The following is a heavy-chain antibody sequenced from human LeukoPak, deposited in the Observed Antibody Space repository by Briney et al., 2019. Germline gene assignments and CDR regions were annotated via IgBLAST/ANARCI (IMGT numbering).Heavy chain of an antibody. CDR2: ISSSSSYI. J-gene: IGHJ4*02. CDR1: GFTFSSYS. D-gene: IGHD3-22*01. CDR3: ASEVRTYYYDSSGYAPFDY. Sequence: PGGSLRLSCAASGFTFSSYSMNWVRQAPGKGLEWVSSISSSSSYIYYADSVKGRFTISRDNAKNSLYLQMNSLRAEDTAVYYCASEVRTYYYDSSGYAPFDYWGQRTLVTVSS. V-gene: IGHV3-21*01.